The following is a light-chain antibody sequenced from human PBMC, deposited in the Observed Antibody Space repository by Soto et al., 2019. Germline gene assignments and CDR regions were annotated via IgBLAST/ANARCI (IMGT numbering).Light chain of an antibody. CDR3: QQCRNWPLT. CDR1: QNVYNN. Sequence: EIVMTQSPATLSVSPGEGATLSCKASQNVYNNLAWYQQRPGQPPRLLIYDASTRATGISGRFSGSGYRTEFTLTISSLQSEDFAFYFCQQCRNWPLTFGGGTKVEIK. CDR2: DAS. J-gene: IGKJ4*01. V-gene: IGKV3-15*01.